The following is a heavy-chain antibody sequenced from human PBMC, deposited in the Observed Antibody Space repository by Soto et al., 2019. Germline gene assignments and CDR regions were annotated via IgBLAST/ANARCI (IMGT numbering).Heavy chain of an antibody. CDR3: ATSDCSGGSCYSVRTADAFDI. CDR1: GGSISSGGYY. CDR2: IYYSGST. D-gene: IGHD2-15*01. Sequence: TSETLSLTCTVSGGSISSGGYYWSWIRQHPGKGLEWIGYIYYSGSTYYNPSLKSRVTISVDTSKNQFSLKLSSVTAADTAVYYCATSDCSGGSCYSVRTADAFDIWGQGTMVTVSS. J-gene: IGHJ3*02. V-gene: IGHV4-31*03.